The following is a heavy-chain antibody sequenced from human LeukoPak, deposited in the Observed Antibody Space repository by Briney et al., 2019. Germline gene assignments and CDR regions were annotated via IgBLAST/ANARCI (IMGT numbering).Heavy chain of an antibody. D-gene: IGHD3-16*02. CDR2: IYYRGDI. CDR1: GGSVSSYY. J-gene: IGHJ6*02. Sequence: PSETLSLTCSVSGGSVSSYYWSWIRQPPGEGLEWIGYIYYRGDIKYNPSLKSRVTISVDLSKNQFSLNVSSVTAADTAVYYCAREKVTYNHGRYHYYGMDIWGQGTTVTVSS. CDR3: AREKVTYNHGRYHYYGMDI. V-gene: IGHV4-59*08.